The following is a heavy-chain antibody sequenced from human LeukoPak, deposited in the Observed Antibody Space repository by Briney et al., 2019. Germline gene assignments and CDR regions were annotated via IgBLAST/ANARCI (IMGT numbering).Heavy chain of an antibody. D-gene: IGHD3-10*01. CDR2: IYYSGST. V-gene: IGHV4-30-4*08. Sequence: SETLSLTCTVSGGSISSYYWSWIRQPPGKGLEWIGYIYYSGSTYYNPSLKSRVTISVDTSKNQFSLKLSSVTAADTAVYYCARGPHVLLWFGELSSLTYFDYWGQGTLVTVSS. CDR3: ARGPHVLLWFGELSSLTYFDY. CDR1: GGSISSYY. J-gene: IGHJ4*02.